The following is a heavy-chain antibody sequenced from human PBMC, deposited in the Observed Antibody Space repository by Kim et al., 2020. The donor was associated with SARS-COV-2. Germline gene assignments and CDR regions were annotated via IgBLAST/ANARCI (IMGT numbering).Heavy chain of an antibody. D-gene: IGHD2-15*01. V-gene: IGHV4-59*01. CDR2: IYYSGST. J-gene: IGHJ3*02. CDR3: ARDPGRCSGGSCYDDAFDI. CDR1: GGSISSYY. Sequence: SETLSLTCTVSGGSISSYYWSWIRQPPGKGLEWIGYIYYSGSTNYNPSLKSRVTISVDTSKNQFSLKLSSVTAADTAVYYCARDPGRCSGGSCYDDAFDIWGQGTMVTVSS.